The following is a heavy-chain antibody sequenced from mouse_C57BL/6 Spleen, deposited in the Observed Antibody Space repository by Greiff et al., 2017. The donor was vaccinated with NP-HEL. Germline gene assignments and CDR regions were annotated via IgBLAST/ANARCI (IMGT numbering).Heavy chain of an antibody. V-gene: IGHV1-18*01. Sequence: EVKLVESGPELVKPGASVKIPCKASGYTFTDYNMDWVKQSHGKSLEWIGDINPNNGGTIYNQKFKGKATLIVDKSSSTAYMELRSLTSEDTAVYYCARSGDYDGLDVWGTGTTVTVSS. CDR2: INPNNGGT. D-gene: IGHD2-4*01. CDR3: ARSGDYDGLDV. J-gene: IGHJ1*03. CDR1: GYTFTDYN.